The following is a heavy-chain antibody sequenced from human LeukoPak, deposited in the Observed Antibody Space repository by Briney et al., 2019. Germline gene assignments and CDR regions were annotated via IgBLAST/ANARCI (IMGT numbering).Heavy chain of an antibody. J-gene: IGHJ5*02. CDR2: IYTDGST. D-gene: IGHD3-10*01. CDR3: ARGRMFRGGGSDFPFNWFDP. CDR1: GGSISSYY. V-gene: IGHV4-4*07. Sequence: SETLSLTCTVSGGSISSYYWGWIRQPAGKGLEWLGRIYTDGSTNYNPSLRRRISMSVDLSANQFTLRLSSVTAAETAIYYCARGRMFRGGGSDFPFNWFDPWGQGTLVTVSS.